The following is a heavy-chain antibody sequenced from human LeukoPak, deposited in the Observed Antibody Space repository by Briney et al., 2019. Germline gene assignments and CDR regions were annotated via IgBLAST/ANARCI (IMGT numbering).Heavy chain of an antibody. CDR2: IYPGDYDT. V-gene: IGHV5-51*01. CDR1: GYSFTSYW. CDR3: ARHLYSSGYSVSGY. D-gene: IGHD3-22*01. Sequence: GESLKTSCKGSGYSFTSYWIAWVRQMPGKGLEWMGIIYPGDYDTRYSPSFQGQVTISADKSTSTAYLQWSSLKASDTAMYYCARHLYSSGYSVSGYWGQGTLVSVSS. J-gene: IGHJ4*02.